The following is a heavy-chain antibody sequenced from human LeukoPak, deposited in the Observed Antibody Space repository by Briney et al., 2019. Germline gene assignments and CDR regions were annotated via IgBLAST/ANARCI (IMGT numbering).Heavy chain of an antibody. CDR1: GFTFSSYW. CDR2: IKSDGITI. Sequence: GSLRLSCAASGFTFSSYWMNWVRQAPGKGLVWVSRIKSDGITITYADSVKGRFTISRDNAKNTLYLQMNSLRAEDTAVYYCLRDLNWSLDQWGQGTLVTVSS. CDR3: LRDLNWSLDQ. D-gene: IGHD1-20*01. V-gene: IGHV3-74*01. J-gene: IGHJ4*02.